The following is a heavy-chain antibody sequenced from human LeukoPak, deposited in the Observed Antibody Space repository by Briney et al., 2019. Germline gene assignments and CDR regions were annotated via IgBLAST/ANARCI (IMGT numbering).Heavy chain of an antibody. Sequence: SETLSLTCTVSGVSISNYYWTWIRQPPGKGLEWIGYIFYSGSTNYNPSLKSRVTISVDTSKNQISLKLSSVTAADTAVYYCARDPSSFGGRFDPWGQGTLVAVSS. CDR2: IFYSGST. CDR3: ARDPSSFGGRFDP. CDR1: GVSISNYY. D-gene: IGHD3-10*01. V-gene: IGHV4-59*12. J-gene: IGHJ5*02.